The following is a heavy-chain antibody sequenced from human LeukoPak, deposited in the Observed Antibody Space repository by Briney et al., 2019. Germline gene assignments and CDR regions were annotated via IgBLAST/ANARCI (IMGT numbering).Heavy chain of an antibody. CDR3: ARDPYSGNYGTYYYYYMDV. D-gene: IGHD1-26*01. V-gene: IGHV3-21*01. J-gene: IGHJ6*03. CDR1: GFTFSNYN. Sequence: GGSLRLSCADSGFTFSNYNMNWVRQAPGKAMEWVSSITSSGTYTFYADSVKGRFTISRDNAKNSLYLQTDSLGPEDTAVYYCARDPYSGNYGTYYYYYMDVWGKGTTVTISS. CDR2: ITSSGTYT.